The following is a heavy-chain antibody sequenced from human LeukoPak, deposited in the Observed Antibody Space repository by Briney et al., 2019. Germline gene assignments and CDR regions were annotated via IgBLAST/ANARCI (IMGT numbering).Heavy chain of an antibody. CDR3: ARGPYCSSTSCKTGSVVDY. J-gene: IGHJ4*02. D-gene: IGHD2-2*01. CDR1: GGTFSSYA. CDR2: IIPIFGTA. Sequence: ASVKVSCKASGGTFSSYAISWVRQAPGQGLEWMGGIIPIFGTANYAQKFQGRVTITADESTSTAYMELSSLRSEDTAVYYCARGPYCSSTSCKTGSVVDYWGQGTLVTVSS. V-gene: IGHV1-69*13.